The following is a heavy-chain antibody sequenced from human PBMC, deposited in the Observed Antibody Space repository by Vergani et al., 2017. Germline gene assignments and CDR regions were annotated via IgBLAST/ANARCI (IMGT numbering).Heavy chain of an antibody. CDR1: GFTFSSYA. D-gene: IGHD3-9*01. V-gene: IGHV3-30*01. CDR3: ATPTPHQRYFDWLLAY. J-gene: IGHJ4*02. Sequence: QVQLVESGGGVVQPGRSLRLSCAASGFTFSSYAMHWVRQAPGKGLEWVAVISYDGSNKYYADSVKGRFTISIDNSKNTLYLQMNSLRAEDTAVYYCATPTPHQRYFDWLLAYWGQGTLVTVSA. CDR2: ISYDGSNK.